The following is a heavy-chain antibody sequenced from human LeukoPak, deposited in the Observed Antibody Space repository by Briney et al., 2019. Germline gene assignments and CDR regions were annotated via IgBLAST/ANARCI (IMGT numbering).Heavy chain of an antibody. J-gene: IGHJ4*02. V-gene: IGHV1-18*01. Sequence: GASVKVSCKASGGTFSSYAISWVRQAPGQGLEWMGWISAYNGNTNYRQKLQGRVTMTTDTSTNTAYMDLRSLRSDDTAIYYCARDSPDGSGTYYNDSPDYWGQGTLVTVSS. CDR2: ISAYNGNT. D-gene: IGHD3-10*01. CDR1: GGTFSSYA. CDR3: ARDSPDGSGTYYNDSPDY.